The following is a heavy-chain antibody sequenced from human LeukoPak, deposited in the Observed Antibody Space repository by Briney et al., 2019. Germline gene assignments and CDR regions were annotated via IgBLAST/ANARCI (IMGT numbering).Heavy chain of an antibody. Sequence: GGSLRLSCAASGFTVSSNYMSWVRQAPGKGLEGVSVIYSGGSTYYADSVKGRFTISRDNSKNTLYLQMNSLRAEDTAVYYCASLSSATGYFDYWGQGTLVTVSS. CDR2: IYSGGST. CDR1: GFTVSSNY. J-gene: IGHJ4*02. CDR3: ASLSSATGYFDY. V-gene: IGHV3-53*01. D-gene: IGHD1-26*01.